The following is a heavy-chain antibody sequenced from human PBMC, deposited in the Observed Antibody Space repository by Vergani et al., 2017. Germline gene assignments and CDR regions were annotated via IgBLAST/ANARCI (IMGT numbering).Heavy chain of an antibody. D-gene: IGHD5-18*01. CDR3: TREALGQLWAPGYYYGMDV. J-gene: IGHJ6*02. V-gene: IGHV1-46*03. CDR1: GYTFISYY. Sequence: QVQRVQSGAEVKKPGASVTVSCKASGYTFISYYMHWVRQAPGQGLEWMGIINPSGGSTSHAQKFQGRVTMTRDTSTSPVYMVLSSLRSEDTAVFYCTREALGQLWAPGYYYGMDVWGQGP. CDR2: INPSGGST.